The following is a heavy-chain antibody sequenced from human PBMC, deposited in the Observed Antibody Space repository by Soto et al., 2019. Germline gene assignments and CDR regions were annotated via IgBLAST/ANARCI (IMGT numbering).Heavy chain of an antibody. CDR3: ASITGTNAFDI. CDR1: GFSFSSSG. Sequence: QVHLVESGGGVVQPGRSLRLSCLASGFSFSSSGMHWIRQPPGKGLEWLALIWYDGSNQIYLDSVKDRFTISRDNSKNTLYLQMNSLTVEDTAVYFCASITGTNAFDIGGQGTMVTVSS. CDR2: IWYDGSNQ. D-gene: IGHD3-10*01. V-gene: IGHV3-33*01. J-gene: IGHJ3*02.